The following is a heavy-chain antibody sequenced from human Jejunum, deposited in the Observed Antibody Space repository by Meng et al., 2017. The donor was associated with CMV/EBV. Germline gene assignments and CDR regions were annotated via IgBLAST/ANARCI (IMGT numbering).Heavy chain of an antibody. CDR3: ATRTPESGGYYYGVFDY. CDR1: GGSISSGDYF. D-gene: IGHD3-22*01. Sequence: QLQRQSPGPGQVKPSQTLSLTGTVSGGSISSGDYFWSWIRQPPGKGLEWIGYIYYSGSTYYNPSLKSRVTISVDMSKNQFSLKLNSVTAADTAVYYCATRTPESGGYYYGVFDYWGQGTLVTVSS. CDR2: IYYSGST. J-gene: IGHJ4*02. V-gene: IGHV4-30-4*08.